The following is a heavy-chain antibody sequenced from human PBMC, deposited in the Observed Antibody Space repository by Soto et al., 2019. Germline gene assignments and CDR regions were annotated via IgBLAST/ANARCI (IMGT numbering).Heavy chain of an antibody. CDR1: GYTFTGYY. V-gene: IGHV1-2*04. D-gene: IGHD4-17*01. CDR3: ARARYDYGDYVASVLLVYYYYYGMDV. CDR2: INPNSGGT. J-gene: IGHJ6*02. Sequence: ASVKVSCKASGYTFTGYYMHWVRQAPGQGLEWMGWINPNSGGTNYAQKFQGWVTMTRDTSISTAYMELSRLRSDDTAVYYCARARYDYGDYVASVLLVYYYYYGMDVWGQGTTVTVSS.